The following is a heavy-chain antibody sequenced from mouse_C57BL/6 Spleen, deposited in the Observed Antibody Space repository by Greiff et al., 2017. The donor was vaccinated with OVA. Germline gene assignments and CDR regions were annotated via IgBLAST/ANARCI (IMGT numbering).Heavy chain of an antibody. D-gene: IGHD3-3*01. J-gene: IGHJ1*03. V-gene: IGHV1-26*01. CDR1: GYTFTDYY. CDR3: AEEGRGWYFDV. Sequence: EVQLQQSGPELVKPGASVKISCKASGYTFTDYYMNWVKQSHGKSLEWIGDINPNNGGTSYNQKFKGKATLTVDKSSSTAYMERRSLTSEDSAVYYCAEEGRGWYFDVWGTGTTVTVSS. CDR2: INPNNGGT.